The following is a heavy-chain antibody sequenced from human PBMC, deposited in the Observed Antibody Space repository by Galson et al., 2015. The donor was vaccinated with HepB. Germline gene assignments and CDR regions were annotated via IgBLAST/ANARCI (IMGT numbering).Heavy chain of an antibody. CDR2: ISSSSSTI. J-gene: IGHJ4*02. Sequence: SLRLSCAASGFTFSSYSMNWVRQAPGKGLEWVSYISSSSSTIYYADSVKGRFTISRDNTKNSLYLQMNSLRDEDTAVYYCARDQCGGDCYPDYWGQGTLVTVSS. CDR3: ARDQCGGDCYPDY. V-gene: IGHV3-48*02. CDR1: GFTFSSYS. D-gene: IGHD2-21*02.